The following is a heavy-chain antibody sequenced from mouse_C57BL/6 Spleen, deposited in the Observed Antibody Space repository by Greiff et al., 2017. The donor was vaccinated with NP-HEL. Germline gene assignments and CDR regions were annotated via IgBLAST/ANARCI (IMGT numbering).Heavy chain of an antibody. CDR1: GYPFTDYY. CDR2: INPYNGGT. V-gene: IGHV1-19*01. CDR3: ARSPYYDYDEGAMDY. J-gene: IGHJ4*01. Sequence: EVQLQQSGPVLVKPGASVKMSCKASGYPFTDYYMNWVKQSHGKSLEWIGVINPYNGGTSYNQKFKGKATLTVDKSSSTAYMELNSLTSEDSAVYYCARSPYYDYDEGAMDYWGQGTSVTVSS. D-gene: IGHD2-4*01.